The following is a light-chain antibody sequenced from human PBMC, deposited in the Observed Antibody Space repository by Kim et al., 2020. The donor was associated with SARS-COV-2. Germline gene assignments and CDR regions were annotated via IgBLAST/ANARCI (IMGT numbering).Light chain of an antibody. Sequence: DIVMTQSPPSLPVTPGEPASISCRSSQSLLYSNGYNYLDWYLQKPGQSPQLLIYLGSNRASGVPDRFSGSGSGTDFTLNISRVEAEDVGVYYCFQSLQIPRTFGQGTKLAI. CDR3: FQSLQIPRT. CDR1: QSLLYSNGYNY. CDR2: LGS. V-gene: IGKV2-28*01. J-gene: IGKJ2*01.